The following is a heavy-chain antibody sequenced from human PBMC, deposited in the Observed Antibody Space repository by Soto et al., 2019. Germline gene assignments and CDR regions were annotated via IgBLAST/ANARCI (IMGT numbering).Heavy chain of an antibody. Sequence: PSETLSLTCTVSGGSISSGGYYWSWIRHHPGKGLEWIGYIYYSGSTYYNPSLKSRVTISVDTSKNQFSLKLSSVTAADTAVYYCARARTGSRRSSGYFNWFDPWGQGTLVTVSS. CDR3: ARARTGSRRSSGYFNWFDP. D-gene: IGHD3-22*01. CDR2: IYYSGST. V-gene: IGHV4-31*03. CDR1: GGSISSGGYY. J-gene: IGHJ5*02.